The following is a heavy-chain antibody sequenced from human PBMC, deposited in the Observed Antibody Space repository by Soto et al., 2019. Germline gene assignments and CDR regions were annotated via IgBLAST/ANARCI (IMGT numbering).Heavy chain of an antibody. CDR3: AKDVRVFIRSWLWWFDP. Sequence: PGGSLRLSCAASGFTFSSYAMSWVRQAPGKGLEWVSAISGSGGSTYYADSVKGRFTISRDNSKNTLYLQMNSLRAEDTAVYYCAKDVRVFIRSWLWWFDPWGQGTLVNVSS. CDR1: GFTFSSYA. D-gene: IGHD3-22*01. V-gene: IGHV3-23*01. CDR2: ISGSGGST. J-gene: IGHJ5*02.